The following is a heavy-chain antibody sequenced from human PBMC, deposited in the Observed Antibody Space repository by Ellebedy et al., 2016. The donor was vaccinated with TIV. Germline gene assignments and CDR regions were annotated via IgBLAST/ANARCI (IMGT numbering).Heavy chain of an antibody. Sequence: MPSETLSLTCTVSGGSLSSYYWSWIRQPAGKGLEWIGRIYASGSTNYNPSLKSRVTMSVDTSKNQFSLKLTSVSAADTAVYYCARGLGTVTAYWFDPWGQGTLVTVSS. D-gene: IGHD4-17*01. J-gene: IGHJ5*02. V-gene: IGHV4-4*07. CDR3: ARGLGTVTAYWFDP. CDR1: GGSLSSYY. CDR2: IYASGST.